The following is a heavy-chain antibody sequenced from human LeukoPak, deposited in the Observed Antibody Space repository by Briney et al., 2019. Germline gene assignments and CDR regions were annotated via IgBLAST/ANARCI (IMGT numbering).Heavy chain of an antibody. Sequence: GGSLRLSCVVSGFTVSSNYMSWVRQAPGKGLEWVSAISGSGSSTYYADSVKGRFTISRDNSKNTLYLQMNSLRADDTAVYYCAKGWTGYFDYWGQGTLVTVSS. CDR2: ISGSGSST. J-gene: IGHJ4*02. V-gene: IGHV3-23*01. CDR1: GFTVSSNY. CDR3: AKGWTGYFDY. D-gene: IGHD3/OR15-3a*01.